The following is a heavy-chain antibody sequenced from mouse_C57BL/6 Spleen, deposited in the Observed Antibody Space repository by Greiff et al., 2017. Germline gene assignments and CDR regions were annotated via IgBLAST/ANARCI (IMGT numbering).Heavy chain of an antibody. V-gene: IGHV1-80*01. J-gene: IGHJ3*01. Sequence: VKLQESGAELVKPGASVKISCKASGYAFSSYWMNWVKQRPGKGLEWIGQIYPGDGDTNYNGKFKGKATLTADKSSSTAYMQLSSLTSEDSAVYFCARSDGTAWFAYWGQGTLVTVSA. D-gene: IGHD4-1*01. CDR3: ARSDGTAWFAY. CDR2: IYPGDGDT. CDR1: GYAFSSYW.